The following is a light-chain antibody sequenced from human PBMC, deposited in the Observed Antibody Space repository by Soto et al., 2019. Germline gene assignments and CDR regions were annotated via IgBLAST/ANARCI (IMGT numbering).Light chain of an antibody. CDR1: SSDIGSYNL. J-gene: IGLJ2*01. Sequence: QSALTQPASVSGSPGQSITISCTGTSSDIGSYNLVSWYQQHPGNAPKLMIYEGSKRPSGVSNRFSGSRSANTASLTISGLQAEDEADYYCCSYAGSSTSVVFGGGTKLTVL. CDR3: CSYAGSSTSVV. V-gene: IGLV2-23*01. CDR2: EGS.